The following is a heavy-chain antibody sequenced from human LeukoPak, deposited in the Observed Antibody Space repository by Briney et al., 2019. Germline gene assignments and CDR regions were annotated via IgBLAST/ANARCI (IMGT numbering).Heavy chain of an antibody. Sequence: GASLKVSCKASGYTFTTYPIHWVRQAPGQGLEWMGWIDSNTGDPTYAQGFTGRFDFSLDTSVSTAYLQISSLKAEDTAVYYCARVAYDRSGYCDYWGQGTLVTVSS. CDR2: IDSNTGDP. D-gene: IGHD3-22*01. CDR1: GYTFTTYP. V-gene: IGHV7-4-1*02. J-gene: IGHJ4*02. CDR3: ARVAYDRSGYCDY.